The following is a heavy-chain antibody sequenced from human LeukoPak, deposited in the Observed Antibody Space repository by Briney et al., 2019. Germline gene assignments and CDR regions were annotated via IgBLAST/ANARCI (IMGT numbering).Heavy chain of an antibody. CDR2: IYYSGST. V-gene: IGHV4-59*01. J-gene: IGHJ4*02. Sequence: PSETLSLTCSVSGGSINTYYWSWIRQPPGKGLEWIGYIYYSGSTNYNPSLKSRVTISVDTSKNQFSLRLNSVTAADTALYYCARAGAGGGDFDYWGQGTLVTVSS. D-gene: IGHD2-21*01. CDR1: GGSINTYY. CDR3: ARAGAGGGDFDY.